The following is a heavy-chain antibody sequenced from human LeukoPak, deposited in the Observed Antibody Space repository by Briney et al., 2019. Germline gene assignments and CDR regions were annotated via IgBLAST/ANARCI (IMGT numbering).Heavy chain of an antibody. J-gene: IGHJ4*02. CDR2: ISSSSSYI. Sequence: PGGSLRLSCAASGFTFSSYSMNWVRQAPGKGLEWVSSISSSSSYIYYADSVKGRFTISRDNAKNSLYLKMNSLRAEDTAVYYCARGLGYCSSTSCFNFDYWGQGTLVTVSS. CDR3: ARGLGYCSSTSCFNFDY. V-gene: IGHV3-21*01. D-gene: IGHD2-2*01. CDR1: GFTFSSYS.